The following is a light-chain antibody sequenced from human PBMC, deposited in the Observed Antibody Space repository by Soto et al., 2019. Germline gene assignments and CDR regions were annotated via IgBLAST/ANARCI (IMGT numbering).Light chain of an antibody. CDR3: KQYGSTRWT. CDR1: QGISSW. V-gene: IGKV1-12*01. Sequence: DIQMTQSPSSVSASLGDSVTIACRASQGISSWLAWYQQRPGKAPTLLIYGASILQRGVPSRFSGSGSGTDFTLTISRLEHEDFAVYYCKQYGSTRWTFGQGTKVDIK. CDR2: GAS. J-gene: IGKJ1*01.